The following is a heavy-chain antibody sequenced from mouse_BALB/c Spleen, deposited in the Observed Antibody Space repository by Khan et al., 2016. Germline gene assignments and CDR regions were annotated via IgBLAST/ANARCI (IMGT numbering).Heavy chain of an antibody. CDR1: GYSITSDYT. CDR3: AVIHYYGYYDY. V-gene: IGHV3-2*02. CDR2: INYSGST. J-gene: IGHJ2*01. Sequence: EVQLQESGLGLVKPSQSLSLTCTVTGYSITSDYTWNWIRQFPGNKLEWMGYINYSGSTIYTPSLKSRISITRDTYKNQFFLQLNSATNEDTATYYCAVIHYYGYYDYWGQGTTLTVSS. D-gene: IGHD1-2*01.